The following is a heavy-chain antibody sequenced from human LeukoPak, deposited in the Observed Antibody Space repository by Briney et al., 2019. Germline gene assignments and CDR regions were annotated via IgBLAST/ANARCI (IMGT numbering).Heavy chain of an antibody. Sequence: ASVKVSCKASGYTFTGYYMHWVRQAPGQGLEWMGRINPNSGGTNYAQKFQGRVTMTRDTSISTAYMELSRLRSDDPAVYYCARDYRMVRGVIVGWFDPWGQGTLVTVSS. V-gene: IGHV1-2*06. J-gene: IGHJ5*02. CDR3: ARDYRMVRGVIVGWFDP. CDR1: GYTFTGYY. D-gene: IGHD3-10*01. CDR2: INPNSGGT.